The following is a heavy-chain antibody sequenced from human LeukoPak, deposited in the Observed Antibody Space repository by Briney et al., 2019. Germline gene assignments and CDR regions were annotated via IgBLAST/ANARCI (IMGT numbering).Heavy chain of an antibody. Sequence: GGSLRLSCAASGFTFSDYYMSWIRQAPGKGLEWVSYISSSGSTIYYADSVKGRFTISRDNAKNSLYLQMNSLRAEDTAVYYCARDRYYDSSGSIPFDYWGQGTLVTVSS. D-gene: IGHD3-22*01. CDR1: GFTFSDYY. CDR2: ISSSGSTI. J-gene: IGHJ4*02. CDR3: ARDRYYDSSGSIPFDY. V-gene: IGHV3-11*01.